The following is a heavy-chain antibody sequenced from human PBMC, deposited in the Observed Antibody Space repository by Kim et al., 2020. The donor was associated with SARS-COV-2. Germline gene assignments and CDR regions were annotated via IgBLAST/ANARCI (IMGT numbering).Heavy chain of an antibody. J-gene: IGHJ6*02. Sequence: YADSVKGRFTISRDNSKNTLYLQMNSLRAEDTAVYYCAKDQADRNYGMDVWGQGTTVTVSS. V-gene: IGHV3-33*06. CDR3: AKDQADRNYGMDV.